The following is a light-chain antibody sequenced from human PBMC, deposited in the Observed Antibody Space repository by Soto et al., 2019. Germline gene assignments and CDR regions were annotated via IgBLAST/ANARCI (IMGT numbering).Light chain of an antibody. CDR1: SSDIGAYNY. CDR3: TSYGGRDNLI. Sequence: QSALTQPPSASGSPGQSVTISCTGTSSDIGAYNYVSWFQQHPGEAPKLIISEVNKWPSGVPNRFSGYKSGNTASLTVSGLQAEDEAYYYCTSYGGRDNLIFGGGTKVTVL. V-gene: IGLV2-8*01. CDR2: EVN. J-gene: IGLJ2*01.